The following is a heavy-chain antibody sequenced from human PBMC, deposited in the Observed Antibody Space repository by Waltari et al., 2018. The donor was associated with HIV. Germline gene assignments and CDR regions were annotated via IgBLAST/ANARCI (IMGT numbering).Heavy chain of an antibody. D-gene: IGHD6-19*01. CDR1: GGSISSSNW. V-gene: IGHV4-4*02. J-gene: IGHJ4*02. CDR2: IYHSGST. CDR3: ARGRGGVAGTHYFDY. Sequence: QVQLQESGPGLVKPSGTLSLTCAVSGGSISSSNWWSWVRQPPGKGLEWIGEIYHSGSTSHNSSLKSRVTISVDKSENQISLKLSSVTAADTAVYYCARGRGGVAGTHYFDYWGQGTLVTVSS.